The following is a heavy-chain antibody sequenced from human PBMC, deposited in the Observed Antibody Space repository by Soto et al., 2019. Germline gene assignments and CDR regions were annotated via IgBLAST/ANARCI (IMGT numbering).Heavy chain of an antibody. CDR2: VKEDGNER. J-gene: IGHJ4*02. D-gene: IGHD3-3*01. V-gene: IGHV3-7*01. Sequence: EVQLVESGGGLVQPGGSLRLSCAASGFTFSSYWMGWVRQAPGKGLEWVASVKEDGNERYYVDSVKGRFTISRDNAKNSLFLQLNSLRAGDTAVYYCAKAAGWRSYSDYWGQGTPVSVST. CDR1: GFTFSSYW. CDR3: AKAAGWRSYSDY.